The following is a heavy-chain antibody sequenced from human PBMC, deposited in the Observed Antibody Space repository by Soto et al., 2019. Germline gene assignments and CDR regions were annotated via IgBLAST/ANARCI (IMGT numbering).Heavy chain of an antibody. V-gene: IGHV3-23*01. CDR1: RCNLQNSA. J-gene: IGHJ4*02. Sequence: GSLHPSWAGARCNLQNSAISCDRQAPGKGLEWVSALTETGGSTYYAASGKGRFTISRDNSRNTVYLQMDRLRVADTAVYYCAKIKGAITFLHFDNWGQGSPVTVSS. CDR2: LTETGGST. D-gene: IGHD3-16*01. CDR3: AKIKGAITFLHFDN.